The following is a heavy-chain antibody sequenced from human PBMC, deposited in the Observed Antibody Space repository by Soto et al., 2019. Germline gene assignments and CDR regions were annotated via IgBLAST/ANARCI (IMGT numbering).Heavy chain of an antibody. CDR2: INHSGST. D-gene: IGHD6-13*01. V-gene: IGHV4-34*01. CDR3: ARDEIAAAGKNWFDP. Sequence: SETLSLTCAVYGGSFSGYYWSWIRQPPGKGLEWIGEINHSGSTNYNPPLKSRVTISVDTSKNQFSLKLSSVTAADTAVYYCARDEIAAAGKNWFDPWGQGTLVTVSS. J-gene: IGHJ5*02. CDR1: GGSFSGYY.